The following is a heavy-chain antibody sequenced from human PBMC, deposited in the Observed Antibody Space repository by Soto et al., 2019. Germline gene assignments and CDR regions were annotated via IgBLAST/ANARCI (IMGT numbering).Heavy chain of an antibody. J-gene: IGHJ4*02. V-gene: IGHV4-31*02. Sequence: SETLSLTCSVSDDSISGGGYYWSWIRQHPAKGLEWIGSIYYRGSTYYNPSLRSRGTISLDPSQARLSLRLTSLTAADTATYYCARGASGTYHVWGQGTLVTVSS. CDR2: IYYRGST. D-gene: IGHD3-10*01. CDR3: ARGASGTYHV. CDR1: DDSISGGGYY.